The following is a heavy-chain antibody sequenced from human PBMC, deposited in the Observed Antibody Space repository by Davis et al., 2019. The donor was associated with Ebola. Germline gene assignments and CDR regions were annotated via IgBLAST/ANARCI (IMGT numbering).Heavy chain of an antibody. Sequence: PSETLSLTCTVSDASISGHYWNWFRQPPGKGLEWIGFISGSGRTSYNPSLKSRVTLSADTSKNQFSLNLSSVTAADTAVYFCSRFGYGAYWGQGTLVTVSS. CDR2: ISGSGRT. D-gene: IGHD5-18*01. CDR3: SRFGYGAY. J-gene: IGHJ4*02. V-gene: IGHV4-59*11. CDR1: DASISGHY.